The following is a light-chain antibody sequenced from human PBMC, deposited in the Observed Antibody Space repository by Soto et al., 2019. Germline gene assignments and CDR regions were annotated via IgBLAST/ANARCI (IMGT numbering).Light chain of an antibody. CDR3: QQSYSTTWT. Sequence: DIQMTQSPSSLSASVGDRVTITCRASQTISMFLNWYQQKPGKAPNVLIYAASSLQSGVPSRFSGSGSGTDFTLTISSLQPEDFATYSCQQSYSTTWTFGQGTKVDIK. V-gene: IGKV1-39*01. CDR2: AAS. CDR1: QTISMF. J-gene: IGKJ1*01.